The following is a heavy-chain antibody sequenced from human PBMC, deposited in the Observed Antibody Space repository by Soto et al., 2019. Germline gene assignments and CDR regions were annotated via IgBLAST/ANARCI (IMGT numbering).Heavy chain of an antibody. D-gene: IGHD1-26*01. CDR2: ISGSGST. V-gene: IGHV3-23*01. CDR3: AKDYLRWAQS. J-gene: IGHJ5*02. Sequence: GGSLRLSCAASGFTFSDYGMSWVRQAPGKGLEWVSAISGSGSTFYADSVEGRFTISRDNSKNTLYLQMNGLRAEDTAVYYCAKDYLRWAQSWGQGTLVTVSS. CDR1: GFTFSDYG.